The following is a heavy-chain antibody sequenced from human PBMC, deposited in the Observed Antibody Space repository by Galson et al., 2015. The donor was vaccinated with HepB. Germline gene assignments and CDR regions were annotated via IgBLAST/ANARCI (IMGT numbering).Heavy chain of an antibody. D-gene: IGHD3-16*01. CDR3: ASGRLEGLNS. J-gene: IGHJ3*02. Sequence: SLRLSCAASGFTFSNYDMHWVRQAPGKGLEWVAVIWFDGNYKYYADSVKGRFTISRDNSKNTLYLQMSSLRAEDTAVYYCASGRLEGLNSWGQGTRGTVSS. CDR2: IWFDGNYK. V-gene: IGHV3-33*01. CDR1: GFTFSNYD.